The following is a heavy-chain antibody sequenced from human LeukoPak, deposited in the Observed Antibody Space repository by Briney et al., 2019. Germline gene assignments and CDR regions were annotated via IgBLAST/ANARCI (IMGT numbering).Heavy chain of an antibody. D-gene: IGHD2-2*01. Sequence: GGSLRLSCAASGFIFSSYEMNWVRQAPGKGLEWVSYISSSGSTIYYADSVKGRFTISRDNAKNSLYLQMNSLRAEDTAVYYCARRLGYCSSTSCYAYYYFDYWGQGTLVTVSS. J-gene: IGHJ4*02. V-gene: IGHV3-48*03. CDR2: ISSSGSTI. CDR1: GFIFSSYE. CDR3: ARRLGYCSSTSCYAYYYFDY.